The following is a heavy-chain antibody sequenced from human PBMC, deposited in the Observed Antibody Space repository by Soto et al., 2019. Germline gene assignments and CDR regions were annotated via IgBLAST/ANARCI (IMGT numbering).Heavy chain of an antibody. Sequence: GGSLRLSCAASGFTFSSYAMSWVRQAPGKGLEWVSAISGSGGSTYYADSVKGRFTISRDNSKNTLYLQMNSLRAEDTAVYYCAKYPFWFGELLYYFDYWGQGTLVTVSS. V-gene: IGHV3-23*01. D-gene: IGHD3-10*01. CDR1: GFTFSSYA. J-gene: IGHJ4*02. CDR2: ISGSGGST. CDR3: AKYPFWFGELLYYFDY.